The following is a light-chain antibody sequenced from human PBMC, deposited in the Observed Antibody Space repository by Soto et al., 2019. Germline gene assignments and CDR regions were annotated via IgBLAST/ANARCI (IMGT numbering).Light chain of an antibody. J-gene: IGKJ1*01. CDR1: QSVSSGY. V-gene: IGKV3-20*01. CDR2: GAS. CDR3: QQYDRSPWT. Sequence: EIVLTQSPGTLSLSPGERATLSCRASQSVSSGYLAWYQQRPGQAPRLLIYGASNMATGIPDRFSGSGSGTDFTLTISRLEPEDFAVYYCQQYDRSPWTFGQGTKVEIK.